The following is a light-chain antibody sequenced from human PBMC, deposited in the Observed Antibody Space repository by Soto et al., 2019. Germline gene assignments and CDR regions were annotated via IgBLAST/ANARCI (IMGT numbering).Light chain of an antibody. V-gene: IGKV3-20*01. CDR1: RSLSSDY. J-gene: IGKJ1*01. CDR3: HQYGSSPAT. CDR2: HAS. Sequence: IVLRQSPDTLSLSPAERSTLSCTASRSLSSDYLAWYQQKPGQAPRLLFYHASRRATGTPDRFSVSGSGTDFTLTISRLEPEDFAVYYCHQYGSSPATFGQGTKV.